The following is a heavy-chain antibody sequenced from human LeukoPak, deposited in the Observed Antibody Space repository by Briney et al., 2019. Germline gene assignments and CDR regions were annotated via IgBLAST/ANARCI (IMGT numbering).Heavy chain of an antibody. J-gene: IGHJ4*02. CDR3: GKLVTEHFGS. Sequence: GGSLRLSCAASGLPFSSSGMSWVRQAPGKGPEWVSSIGGGGTTYYADSVKGRFSISRDNSKNTLSLQMNSLRAEDTALYYCGKLVTEHFGSWGQGTLVTVSS. V-gene: IGHV3-23*01. D-gene: IGHD2-8*02. CDR2: IGGGGTT. CDR1: GLPFSSSG.